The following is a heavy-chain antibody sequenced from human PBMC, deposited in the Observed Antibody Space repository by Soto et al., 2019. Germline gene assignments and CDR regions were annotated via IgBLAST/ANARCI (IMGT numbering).Heavy chain of an antibody. CDR3: ARACISPGYYYYGMDV. V-gene: IGHV4-31*03. Sequence: PSETLSLTCTVSGGSISSGGYYWSCSRQHPVKGLKWIGYIYYSGSTYYNPSLKSRVTISVDTSKNQFSLKLSPVTAADTAVYYCARACISPGYYYYGMDVWGQGTKVAVSS. CDR2: IYYSGST. J-gene: IGHJ6*02. D-gene: IGHD3-3*02. CDR1: GGSISSGGYY.